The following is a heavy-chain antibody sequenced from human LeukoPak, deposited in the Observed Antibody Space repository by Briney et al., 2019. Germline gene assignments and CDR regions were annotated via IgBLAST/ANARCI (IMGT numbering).Heavy chain of an antibody. CDR1: DGSFSGYY. Sequence: SETLSLTCAVYDGSFSGYYWSWIRQPPGKGLEWIGEINHSGSTNYNPSLKSRVTISVDTSKNQFSLKLSSVTAADTAVYYCARASVGCSSTSCYSTQFDYWGQGTLVTVSS. J-gene: IGHJ4*02. CDR2: INHSGST. CDR3: ARASVGCSSTSCYSTQFDY. D-gene: IGHD2-2*01. V-gene: IGHV4-34*01.